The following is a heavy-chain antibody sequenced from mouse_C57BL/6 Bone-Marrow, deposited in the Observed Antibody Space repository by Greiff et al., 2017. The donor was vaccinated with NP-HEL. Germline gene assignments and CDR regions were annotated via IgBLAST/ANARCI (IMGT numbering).Heavy chain of an antibody. J-gene: IGHJ1*03. V-gene: IGHV1-50*01. Sequence: QVQLQQPGAELVKPGASVKLSCKASGYTFTSYWMQWVKQRPGQGLEWIGEIDPSDSYTNYNQKFKGKATLTVDTSSSTAYMQLSSLTSEDSAVYYCARSYYDGYNCYFDVWGTGTTVTVSS. D-gene: IGHD2-3*01. CDR3: ARSYYDGYNCYFDV. CDR1: GYTFTSYW. CDR2: IDPSDSYT.